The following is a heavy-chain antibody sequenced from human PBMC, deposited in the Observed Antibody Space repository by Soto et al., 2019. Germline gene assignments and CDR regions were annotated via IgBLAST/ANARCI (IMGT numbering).Heavy chain of an antibody. D-gene: IGHD3-22*01. J-gene: IGHJ4*02. Sequence: SETLSLTCTVSGGSISSTDYFWGWIRQPPGKELEWIGGIHHTGSTYYNPSLKSRVTVSVDTSKNQFSLKLTSVTAADTAVYYCARQRDYYDTSGDSYFDYRAQRALVTVSS. CDR2: IHHTGST. CDR1: GGSISSTDYF. V-gene: IGHV4-39*01. CDR3: ARQRDYYDTSGDSYFDY.